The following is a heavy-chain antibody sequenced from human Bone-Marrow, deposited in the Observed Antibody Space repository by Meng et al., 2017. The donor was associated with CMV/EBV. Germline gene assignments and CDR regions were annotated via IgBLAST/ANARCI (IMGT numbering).Heavy chain of an antibody. CDR3: ARDSAHYDFWVSSGMDV. Sequence: SETLSLTCTVSGGSISSYYWSWIRQPPGKGLEWIGYIYYSGSTNYNPSLKSRVTISVDTSKNQFSLKLSSVTAADTAMYYCARDSAHYDFWVSSGMDVWGQGTTVTVSS. J-gene: IGHJ6*02. CDR2: IYYSGST. V-gene: IGHV4-59*12. D-gene: IGHD3-3*01. CDR1: GGSISSYY.